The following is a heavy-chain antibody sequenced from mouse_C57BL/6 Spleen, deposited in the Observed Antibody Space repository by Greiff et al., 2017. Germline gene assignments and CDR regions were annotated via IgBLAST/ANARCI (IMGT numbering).Heavy chain of an antibody. CDR1: EYEFPSHD. Sequence: EVMMVESGGGLVQPGESLKLSCESNEYEFPSHDMSWVRKTPEKRLELVAAINSDGGSTYYPDTMERRFIISRDNTKKTLYLQMSSLRSEDTALYYCARLGTVVGAMDYWGQGTSVTVSS. D-gene: IGHD1-1*01. J-gene: IGHJ4*01. CDR3: ARLGTVVGAMDY. V-gene: IGHV5-2*01. CDR2: INSDGGST.